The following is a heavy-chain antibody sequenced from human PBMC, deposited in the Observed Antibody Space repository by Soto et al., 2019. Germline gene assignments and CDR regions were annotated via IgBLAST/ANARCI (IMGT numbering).Heavy chain of an antibody. J-gene: IGHJ6*02. V-gene: IGHV3-9*01. D-gene: IGHD6-25*01. CDR3: VKGRGSYEVKFGMDV. Sequence: SLRLSCAASGFTFDDVAMHWVRQAPGKGLEWVAGVDWNSGSTAYADSVKGRFTISRDNARNSLYLQMNSLRAEDKALYYCVKGRGSYEVKFGMDVWGQGTTVTVSS. CDR1: GFTFDDVA. CDR2: VDWNSGST.